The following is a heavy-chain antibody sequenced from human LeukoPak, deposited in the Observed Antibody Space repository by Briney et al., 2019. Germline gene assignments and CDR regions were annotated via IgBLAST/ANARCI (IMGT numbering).Heavy chain of an antibody. CDR2: ISASGNT. V-gene: IGHV4-4*07. CDR1: GVSISNYY. CDR3: ARQGVATAIDY. J-gene: IGHJ4*02. Sequence: PSETLSLTCTVSGVSISNYYWSWIRQPAGKGLEWIGRISASGNTNYNPSLKSRVTMSVDTSMNLFALKLSSVTAAGTAVYYCARQGVATAIDYWGQGTLVTVSS. D-gene: IGHD2-21*02.